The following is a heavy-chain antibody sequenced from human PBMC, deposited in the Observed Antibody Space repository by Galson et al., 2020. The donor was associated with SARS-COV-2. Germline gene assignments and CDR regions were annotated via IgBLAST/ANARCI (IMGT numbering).Heavy chain of an antibody. CDR2: FDPEDGET. D-gene: IGHD6-13*01. CDR1: GYTLTELS. CDR3: ATDLIAAAGSYYYYYGMDV. V-gene: IGHV1-24*01. J-gene: IGHJ6*02. Sequence: ASVKVSCKVSGYTLTELSMHWVRQAPGKGLEWMGGFDPEDGETIYAQKFQGRVTMTEDTSTDTAYMELSSLRSEDTAVYYCATDLIAAAGSYYYYYGMDVWGQGTTVTVSS.